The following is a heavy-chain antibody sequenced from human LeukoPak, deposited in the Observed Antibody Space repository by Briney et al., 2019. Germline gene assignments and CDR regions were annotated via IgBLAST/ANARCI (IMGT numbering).Heavy chain of an antibody. CDR3: ARHGSTDYFDY. CDR2: IYYSGST. Sequence: PSETLSLTCAVSGGSLSSSTSYWGWIRPPPGKGLEWIGRIYYSGSTLFTPSLKSRVTISVDTSRNHFSLRLSSVTAADTAVYYCARHGSTDYFDYWGQGTLVTVSS. V-gene: IGHV4-39*01. J-gene: IGHJ4*02. D-gene: IGHD2-2*03. CDR1: GGSLSSSTSY.